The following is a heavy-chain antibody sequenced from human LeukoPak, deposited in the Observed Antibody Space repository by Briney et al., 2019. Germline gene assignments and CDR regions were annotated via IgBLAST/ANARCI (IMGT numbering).Heavy chain of an antibody. CDR2: LRGNGGST. V-gene: IGHV3-23*01. D-gene: IGHD6-13*01. Sequence: PGGSLRLSCAASGFTVSNNYMSWVRQAPGKGLEWVSSLRGNGGSTEYVDSVRGRFVISRDNSRNTLYLQMNSLRAEDTAVYYCAKSVTAAGTYAFDIWGQGTVVTVSS. CDR3: AKSVTAAGTYAFDI. J-gene: IGHJ3*02. CDR1: GFTVSNNY.